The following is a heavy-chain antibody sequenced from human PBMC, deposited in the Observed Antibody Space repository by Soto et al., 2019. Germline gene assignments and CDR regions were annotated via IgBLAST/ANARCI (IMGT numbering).Heavy chain of an antibody. CDR3: ERNSGYDRYDY. J-gene: IGHJ4*02. D-gene: IGHD5-12*01. CDR2: ISSSSSTI. CDR1: GFTFSSYS. Sequence: EVQLVESGGGLVQPGGSLRLSCAASGFTFSSYSMNWVRQAPGKGLEWVSYISSSSSTIYYADSVKGRFTISRDNAKNSLYLQMNSRRAEDTAVYYCERNSGYDRYDYWGQGTLVTVSS. V-gene: IGHV3-48*01.